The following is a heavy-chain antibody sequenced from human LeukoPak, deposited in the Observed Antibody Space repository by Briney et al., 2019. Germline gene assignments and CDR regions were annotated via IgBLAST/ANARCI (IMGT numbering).Heavy chain of an antibody. CDR3: ARPITMVRGVTAYGMDV. J-gene: IGHJ6*02. D-gene: IGHD3-10*01. CDR2: ISAYNGNT. V-gene: IGHV1-18*01. CDR1: GYTFTSYG. Sequence: ASVKVSCKASGYTFTSYGISWVRQAPGQGLEWMGWISAYNGNTNYAQKFQGRVTMTRDTSTSTVYMELSSLRSEDTAVYYCARPITMVRGVTAYGMDVWGQGTTVTVSS.